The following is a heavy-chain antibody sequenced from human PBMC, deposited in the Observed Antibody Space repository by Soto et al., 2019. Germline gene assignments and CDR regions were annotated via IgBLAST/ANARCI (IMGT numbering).Heavy chain of an antibody. Sequence: ASVKVSCKASGYTFTSYYMHWVRQAPGQGLEWMGIINPSGGSTSYAQKFQGRVTMTRDTSTSTVYMELSSLRSEDTAVYYCARSASSAPPYYYYGMDVWGQGTTVTVCS. J-gene: IGHJ6*02. V-gene: IGHV1-46*01. CDR1: GYTFTSYY. CDR3: ARSASSAPPYYYYGMDV. CDR2: INPSGGST. D-gene: IGHD6-25*01.